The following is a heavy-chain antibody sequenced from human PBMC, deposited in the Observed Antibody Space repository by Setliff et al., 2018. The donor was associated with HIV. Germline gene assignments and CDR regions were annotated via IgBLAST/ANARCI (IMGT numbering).Heavy chain of an antibody. Sequence: SETLSLTCAVYGGSFSGYYWSWIRQSPGKGLEWIGEINHSGRTNYNPSLKSRVTISVDTSKNQFSLKVISVTAADTAVYYCARYRRDDYYLTAYFDSWGQGTLVTVSS. D-gene: IGHD1-26*01. V-gene: IGHV4-34*01. CDR2: INHSGRT. J-gene: IGHJ4*02. CDR3: ARYRRDDYYLTAYFDS. CDR1: GGSFSGYY.